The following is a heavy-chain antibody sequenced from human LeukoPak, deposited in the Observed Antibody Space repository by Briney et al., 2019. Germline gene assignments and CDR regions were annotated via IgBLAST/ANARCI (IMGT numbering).Heavy chain of an antibody. CDR2: ISTSGST. CDR1: GGSTSSHY. V-gene: IGHV4-4*09. D-gene: IGHD1-26*01. J-gene: IGHJ4*02. CDR3: AKYSSSTTFFDS. Sequence: SETLSLTCSVSGGSTSSHYWSWIRQPPGKGQEWIGFISTSGSTTYNPSLKSRVTISVDTSKNQFSLKLSSVTAADTAVYYCAKYSSSTTFFDSWGQGTLVTVSS.